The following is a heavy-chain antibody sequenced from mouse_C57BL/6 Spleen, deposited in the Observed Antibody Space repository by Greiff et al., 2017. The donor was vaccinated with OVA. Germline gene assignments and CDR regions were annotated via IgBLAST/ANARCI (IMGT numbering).Heavy chain of an antibody. Sequence: VQLQQSGAELVRPGTSVKVSCKASGYAFTNYLIEWVKQRPGQGLEWIGVINPGSGGTNYNEKFKGKATLTADKSSSTAYMQLSSLTSEDSAVYVGAGGNYDYECWYIDDWGTGTTVTVSS. CDR2: INPGSGGT. CDR1: GYAFTNYL. CDR3: AGGNYDYECWYIDD. J-gene: IGHJ1*03. D-gene: IGHD2-4*01. V-gene: IGHV1-54*01.